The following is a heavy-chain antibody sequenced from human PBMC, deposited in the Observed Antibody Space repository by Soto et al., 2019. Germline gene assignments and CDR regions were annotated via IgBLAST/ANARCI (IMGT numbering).Heavy chain of an antibody. J-gene: IGHJ4*02. CDR2: INHSGST. D-gene: IGHD6-13*01. Sequence: QVQLQQWGAGLLKPSETLSLTCAVYGGSFSGYYWSWIRQPPGKGLEWIGEINHSGSTNYNPSLKSRVTISVDTSKNQFSLKLSSVTAADTAVYYCARGALEHQLGYYLDYWGQGTLVTVSS. V-gene: IGHV4-34*01. CDR1: GGSFSGYY. CDR3: ARGALEHQLGYYLDY.